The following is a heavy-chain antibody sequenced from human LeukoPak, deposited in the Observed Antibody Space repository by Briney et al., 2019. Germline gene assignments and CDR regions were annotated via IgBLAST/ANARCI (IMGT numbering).Heavy chain of an antibody. J-gene: IGHJ4*02. V-gene: IGHV3-23*01. CDR2: ISGDGGDT. D-gene: IGHD4-11*01. Sequence: GGSLRLSCAASGFTFSSYAMNWVRQAPGKGLEWVSTISGDGGDTHYADSVRGRFTISRANSKNTLFMQMNSRRAEDTAVYYCAKDAQRGFDYSNSLEYGGQGTLVTVS. CDR3: AKDAQRGFDYSNSLEY. CDR1: GFTFSSYA.